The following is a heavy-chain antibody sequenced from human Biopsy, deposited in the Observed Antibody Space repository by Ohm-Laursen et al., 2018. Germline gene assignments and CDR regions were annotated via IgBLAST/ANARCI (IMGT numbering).Heavy chain of an antibody. D-gene: IGHD3-9*01. J-gene: IGHJ1*01. CDR2: NIPILGTG. Sequence: SVKVSCKGPGGTFSRYGINWVRQAPGQGLEWLGGNIPILGTGNYAQKFQGRVTVAADTSTSTATMELRSLRSDDTAVYYCATKLTGYFHHWGQGTLVTVSS. V-gene: IGHV1-69*06. CDR1: GGTFSRYG. CDR3: ATKLTGYFHH.